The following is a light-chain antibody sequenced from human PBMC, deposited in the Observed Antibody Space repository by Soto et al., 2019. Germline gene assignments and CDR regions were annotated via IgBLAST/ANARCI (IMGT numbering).Light chain of an antibody. V-gene: IGKV3D-11*03. CDR3: HQRAHWPLS. Sequence: EIVLTQSPATLSLSPGDRATLSCRASQGISRILAWYQQKPGQVPRLLIYDASSRAVGVPSRLSGSGSGTDFTLTISGLEPEDFAMYYCHQRAHWPLSFGGGTKIEIK. J-gene: IGKJ4*01. CDR2: DAS. CDR1: QGISRI.